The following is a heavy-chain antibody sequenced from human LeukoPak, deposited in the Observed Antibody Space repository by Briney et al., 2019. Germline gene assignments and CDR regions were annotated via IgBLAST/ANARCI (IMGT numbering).Heavy chain of an antibody. Sequence: KTSETLSLTCTVSGGSISSSSYYWGWIRQPPGKGLEWIGSIYYSGSTYYNPSLKSRVTISVDTSKNQFSLKLSSVTAADTAVYYCARDRYDFWSGYYTRVDWFDPWGQGTLVTVSS. CDR2: IYYSGST. J-gene: IGHJ5*02. V-gene: IGHV4-39*07. CDR3: ARDRYDFWSGYYTRVDWFDP. CDR1: GGSISSSSYY. D-gene: IGHD3-3*01.